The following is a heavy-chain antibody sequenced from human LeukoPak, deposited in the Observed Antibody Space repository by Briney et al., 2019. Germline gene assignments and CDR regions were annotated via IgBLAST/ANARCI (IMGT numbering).Heavy chain of an antibody. J-gene: IGHJ6*03. CDR2: IYPRDSHT. CDR3: TRVDFYYYYMDF. Sequence: GESLKISCKASGYSFTDYWISWVRQMPGKGLEWMGIIYPRDSHTICSPSFQGQVTVSADKSITTAYLQWSSLKASDTAIYYCTRVDFYYYYMDFWGKGTTVSVSS. CDR1: GYSFTDYW. V-gene: IGHV5-51*01.